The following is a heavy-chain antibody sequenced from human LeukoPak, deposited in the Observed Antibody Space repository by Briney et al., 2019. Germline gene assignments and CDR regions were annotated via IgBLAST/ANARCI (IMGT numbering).Heavy chain of an antibody. D-gene: IGHD2-2*01. CDR3: AKSVGYCSSTSCRPLSALDY. J-gene: IGHJ4*02. V-gene: IGHV3-23*01. Sequence: GGSLRLSCAASGFTFSSYVMSWVRQAPGKGLEWVSVISGSGDSTYYADSVKGRFTISRDNSKNTLYLQMNSLRAEDTAVYYCAKSVGYCSSTSCRPLSALDYWGQGTLVTVSS. CDR2: ISGSGDST. CDR1: GFTFSSYV.